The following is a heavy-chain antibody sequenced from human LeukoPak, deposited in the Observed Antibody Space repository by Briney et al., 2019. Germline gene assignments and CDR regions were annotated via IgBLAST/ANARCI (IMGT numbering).Heavy chain of an antibody. J-gene: IGHJ4*02. CDR3: ARDHVSPGLIFDY. Sequence: PGGSLRLSCVVSGFTFRSHWMSWVRQAPGKGLEWVANINFDGSEKHHVDSVKGRFTISRDNAKNSLYLQMNSLRADDTAVYCCARDHVSPGLIFDYWGQGTLVTVSS. V-gene: IGHV3-7*03. D-gene: IGHD3-16*01. CDR1: GFTFRSHW. CDR2: INFDGSEK.